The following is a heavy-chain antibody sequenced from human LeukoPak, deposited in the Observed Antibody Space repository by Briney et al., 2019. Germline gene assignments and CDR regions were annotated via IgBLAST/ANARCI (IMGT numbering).Heavy chain of an antibody. CDR2: IYTSGST. V-gene: IGHV4-61*02. D-gene: IGHD2-2*02. Sequence: SQTLSLTCTVSGGSISSGGYYWSWIRQPAGKGLEWIGRIYTSGSTNYNPSLKSRVTMSVDTSKNQFSPKLSSVTAADTAVYYCARDLGFTAAIGLSYYGMDVWGQGTTVTVSS. J-gene: IGHJ6*02. CDR3: ARDLGFTAAIGLSYYGMDV. CDR1: GGSISSGGYY.